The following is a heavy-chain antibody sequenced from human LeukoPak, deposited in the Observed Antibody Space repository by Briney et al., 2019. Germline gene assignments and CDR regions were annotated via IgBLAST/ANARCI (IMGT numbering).Heavy chain of an antibody. D-gene: IGHD6-13*01. J-gene: IGHJ4*02. CDR3: ARDRVWTVLY. Sequence: GGSLRLSCAASGFTFSCYWMSWVRQAPGKGLEWVANINQDGSEKYYVDSVKGRFTISRDNAKNSLYLQMNSLRAEDTAVYYCARDRVWTVLYWGQGTLVSVSS. CDR2: INQDGSEK. CDR1: GFTFSCYW. V-gene: IGHV3-7*01.